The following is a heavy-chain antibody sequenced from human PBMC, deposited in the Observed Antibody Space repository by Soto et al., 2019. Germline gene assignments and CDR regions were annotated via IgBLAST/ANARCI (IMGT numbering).Heavy chain of an antibody. CDR3: ARGGGVGVAGSAAFDM. CDR2: INPATGAA. Sequence: QLHLVQSGAVVKKPGASVTVSCSASGYPVTAYYMHWARQAPGRGLEWMGGINPATGAAKYTQTFQGRVTMPRDTSTSTVFMELSGLASEDTAVFYCARGGGVGVAGSAAFDMWGQGTLVTVSS. J-gene: IGHJ3*02. V-gene: IGHV1-2*02. D-gene: IGHD3-3*01. CDR1: GYPVTAYY.